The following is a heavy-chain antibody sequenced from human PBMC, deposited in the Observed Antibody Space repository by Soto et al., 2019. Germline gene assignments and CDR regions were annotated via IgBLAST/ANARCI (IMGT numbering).Heavy chain of an antibody. D-gene: IGHD3-9*01. J-gene: IGHJ5*02. V-gene: IGHV1-2*04. CDR2: INPNSGGT. CDR1: GYTFTGYY. Sequence: ASVKVSCKASGYTFTGYYMHWVRQAPGQGLEWMGWINPNSGGTNYAQKFQGWVTMTRDTSISTAYMELSRLRSDDTAVYYCARNRGGDILTGYDGFDPWGQGTLVTVSS. CDR3: ARNRGGDILTGYDGFDP.